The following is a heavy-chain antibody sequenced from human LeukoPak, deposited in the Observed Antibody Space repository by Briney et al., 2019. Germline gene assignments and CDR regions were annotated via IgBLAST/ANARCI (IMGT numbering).Heavy chain of an antibody. D-gene: IGHD6-19*01. Sequence: KSSETLSLTCAVFGGSFSGYYWSWIRQPPGKGLEWIGEINHSGNTNYNPSLKSRVTISVDTSKNQFSLKLTSMTAADTAVYYCARVPSTLRRHEKRWLVINYYYYYMDVWGKGTTVTVSS. J-gene: IGHJ6*03. CDR2: INHSGNT. CDR1: GGSFSGYY. CDR3: ARVPSTLRRHEKRWLVINYYYYYMDV. V-gene: IGHV4-34*01.